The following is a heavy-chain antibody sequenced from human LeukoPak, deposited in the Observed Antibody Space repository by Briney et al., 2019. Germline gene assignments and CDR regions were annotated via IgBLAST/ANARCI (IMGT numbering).Heavy chain of an antibody. D-gene: IGHD2-2*01. CDR3: AGHLGYCSSTSCSNYYYMDV. Sequence: SVKVSCKASGYTFTSYGISWVRQAPGQGLEWMGGIIPIFGTANYAQKFQGRVTITTDESTSTAYMELSSLRSEDTAVYYCAGHLGYCSSTSCSNYYYMDVWGKGTTVTVSS. CDR2: IIPIFGTA. V-gene: IGHV1-69*05. CDR1: GYTFTSYG. J-gene: IGHJ6*03.